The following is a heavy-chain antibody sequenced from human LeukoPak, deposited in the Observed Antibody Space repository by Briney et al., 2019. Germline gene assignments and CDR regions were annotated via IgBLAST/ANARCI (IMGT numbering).Heavy chain of an antibody. CDR1: GYTFTSYG. CDR3: ARGQYSSGWYGPGYFDY. D-gene: IGHD6-19*01. CDR2: IIPIFGTA. Sequence: SVKVSCKASGYTFTSYGISWVRQAPGQGLEWMGGIIPIFGTANYAQKFQGRVTITADESTSTAYMELSSLRSEDTAVYYCARGQYSSGWYGPGYFDYWGQGTLVTVSS. V-gene: IGHV1-69*13. J-gene: IGHJ4*02.